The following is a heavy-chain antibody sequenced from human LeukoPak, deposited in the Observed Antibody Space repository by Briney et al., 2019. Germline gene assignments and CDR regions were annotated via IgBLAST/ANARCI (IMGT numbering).Heavy chain of an antibody. CDR2: IDWDDDK. CDR1: GFSLSTSGMR. V-gene: IGHV2-70*04. D-gene: IGHD3-3*01. J-gene: IGHJ4*02. CDR3: ARDMEGSHFDY. Sequence: QTLSLTCTFSGFSLSTSGMRVSWIRQPPGKALEWLARIDWDDDKFYSTSLKTRLSIAKDTSKNQAVLTLTNMDPVDTATYYCARDMEGSHFDYWGQGTLVTVSS.